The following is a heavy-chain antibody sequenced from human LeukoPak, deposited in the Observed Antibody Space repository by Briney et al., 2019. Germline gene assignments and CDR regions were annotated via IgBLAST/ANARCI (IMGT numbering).Heavy chain of an antibody. D-gene: IGHD6-19*01. Sequence: PSQTLSLTCIVSGGSISSGGYYWSWIRQPPGKGLEWIGYIYSSGSTYYNPSLKSRVTISVDTSKNQFSLKLSSVTAADTAVYYCASIVPGTSNYFDYWGQGTLVTVSS. CDR3: ASIVPGTSNYFDY. CDR1: GGSISSGGYY. CDR2: IYSSGST. V-gene: IGHV4-31*03. J-gene: IGHJ4*02.